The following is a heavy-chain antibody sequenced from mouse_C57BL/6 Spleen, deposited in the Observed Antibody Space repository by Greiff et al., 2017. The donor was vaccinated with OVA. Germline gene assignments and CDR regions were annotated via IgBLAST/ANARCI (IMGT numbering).Heavy chain of an antibody. V-gene: IGHV1-85*01. CDR1: GYTFTSYD. CDR3: ARDWDFAY. J-gene: IGHJ3*01. Sequence: QVHVKQSGPELVKPGASVKLSCKASGYTFTSYDINWVKQRPGQGLEWIGWIYPRDGSTKYNEKFKGKATLTVDTSSSTAYMELHSLTSEDSAVYFCARDWDFAYWGQGTLVTVSA. D-gene: IGHD4-1*01. CDR2: IYPRDGST.